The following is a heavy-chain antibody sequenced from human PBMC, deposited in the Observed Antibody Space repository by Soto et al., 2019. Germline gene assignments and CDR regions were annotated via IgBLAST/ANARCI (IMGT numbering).Heavy chain of an antibody. CDR3: AKDNCISTSCYRLYNWFDP. V-gene: IGHV3-30*18. CDR1: GFTFSSYG. Sequence: PGGSLRLSCAASGFTFSSYGMHWVRQAPGKGLEWVAVISYGGSNKYYADSVKGRFTISRDNSKNTLYLQMNNLRAEDTAVYYCAKDNCISTSCYRLYNWFDPWGQGSLVPVYS. J-gene: IGHJ5*02. D-gene: IGHD2-2*01. CDR2: ISYGGSNK.